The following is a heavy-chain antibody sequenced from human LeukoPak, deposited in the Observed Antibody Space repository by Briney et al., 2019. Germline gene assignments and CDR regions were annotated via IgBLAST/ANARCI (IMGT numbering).Heavy chain of an antibody. J-gene: IGHJ5*02. V-gene: IGHV1-2*02. Sequence: ASVRVSCKASGYSFTDKYMHWVRQAPGQGLEWMGWINPNSGGANYAQKFQGRVTMTTDTSMSTAYMELSRLTSDDTAVYYCARAGGRSWFDPWGQGTLVTVSS. CDR3: ARAGGRSWFDP. CDR2: INPNSGGA. CDR1: GYSFTDKY.